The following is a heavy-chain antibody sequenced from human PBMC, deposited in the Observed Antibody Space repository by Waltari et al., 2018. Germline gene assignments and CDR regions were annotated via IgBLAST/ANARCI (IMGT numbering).Heavy chain of an antibody. CDR2: IYTSGST. D-gene: IGHD6-19*01. CDR3: ARVGRAVAPFQIYWYFDL. J-gene: IGHJ2*01. V-gene: IGHV4-4*07. CDR1: SSYY. Sequence: SSYYWSWIRQPAGKGLEWIGRIYTSGSTNYNPSLKSRVTMSVDTSKNQFSLKLSSVTAADTAVYYCARVGRAVAPFQIYWYFDLWGRGTLVTVSS.